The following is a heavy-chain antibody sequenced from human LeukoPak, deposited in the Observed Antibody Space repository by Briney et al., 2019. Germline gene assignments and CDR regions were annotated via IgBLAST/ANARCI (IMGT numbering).Heavy chain of an antibody. CDR3: ARVYYYYYMDV. Sequence: PGGSLRLSCAASGFTFSSYWMHWVRQAPGTGLVWVSRISSDGTNTYYADSVKGRFSTSRDNAKNTLYLQMNSLRAEDTAMYYCARVYYYYYMDVWGRGTTVTVSS. CDR2: ISSDGTNT. CDR1: GFTFSSYW. J-gene: IGHJ6*03. V-gene: IGHV3-74*01.